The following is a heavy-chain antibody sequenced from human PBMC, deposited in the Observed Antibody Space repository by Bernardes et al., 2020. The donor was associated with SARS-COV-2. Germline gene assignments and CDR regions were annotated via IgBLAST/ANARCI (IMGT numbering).Heavy chain of an antibody. Sequence: GGSLRLSCAASGFTFSSYWMSWVRQAPGKGLEWVANIKQDGSEKYYVDSVKGRFTISRDNAKNSLYLQMNSLRAEDTAVYYCARDSRAAAGSQTYYYYGMDVWGQGTTVTVSS. V-gene: IGHV3-7*05. J-gene: IGHJ6*02. CDR1: GFTFSSYW. D-gene: IGHD6-13*01. CDR2: IKQDGSEK. CDR3: ARDSRAAAGSQTYYYYGMDV.